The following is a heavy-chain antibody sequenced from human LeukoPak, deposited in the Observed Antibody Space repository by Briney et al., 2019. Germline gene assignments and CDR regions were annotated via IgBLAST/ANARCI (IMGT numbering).Heavy chain of an antibody. CDR2: INYSGST. CDR3: ARYGGNFDY. CDR1: GGSISSYY. D-gene: IGHD4-23*01. V-gene: IGHV4-59*01. Sequence: SETLSLTCSVSGGSISSYYWSWIRQPPGKGLDWIGYINYSGSTHYNPSLESRVTISVATTKIHSSLKLSSVTAADTAVYYCARYGGNFDYWGQGTLVTVSS. J-gene: IGHJ4*02.